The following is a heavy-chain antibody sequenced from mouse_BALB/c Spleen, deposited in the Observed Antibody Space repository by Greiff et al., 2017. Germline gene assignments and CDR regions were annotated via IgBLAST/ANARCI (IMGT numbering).Heavy chain of an antibody. Sequence: VQLQQSGAELVKPGASVKLSCTASGFNIKDTYMHWVKQRPEQGLEWIGRIDPANGNTKYDPKFQGKATITADTSSNTAYLQLSSLTSEDTAVYYCARCYYDYDWAMDYWGQGTSVTVSS. CDR1: GFNIKDTY. CDR2: IDPANGNT. CDR3: ARCYYDYDWAMDY. J-gene: IGHJ4*01. V-gene: IGHV14-3*02. D-gene: IGHD2-4*01.